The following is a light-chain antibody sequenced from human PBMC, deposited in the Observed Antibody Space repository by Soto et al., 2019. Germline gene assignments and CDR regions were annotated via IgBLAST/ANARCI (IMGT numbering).Light chain of an antibody. Sequence: EIVLTQSPGTLSLSPGERATLSCRASQTLSNSFIAWYQQKPGQAPRLLIYDTSSRATGVPDRYSASGSGTDFTLTISRLEPEDFAVYYCQQYNSSPRTFGQGTKVDIK. CDR2: DTS. CDR1: QTLSNSF. V-gene: IGKV3-20*01. J-gene: IGKJ1*01. CDR3: QQYNSSPRT.